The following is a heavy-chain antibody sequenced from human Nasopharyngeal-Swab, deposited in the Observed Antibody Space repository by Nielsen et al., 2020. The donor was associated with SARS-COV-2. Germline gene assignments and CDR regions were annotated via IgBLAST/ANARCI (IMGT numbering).Heavy chain of an antibody. CDR3: ARVRLTGYCSAYYYGMGV. J-gene: IGHJ6*02. D-gene: IGHD3-9*01. CDR2: ISYDGSNK. V-gene: IGHV3-30*03. Sequence: WIRQPPGKGLEWVAVISYDGSNKYYADSVKGRFTISRDNSKNTLYLQMNSLRAEDTAVYYCARVRLTGYCSAYYYGMGVWGQGTTVTVSS.